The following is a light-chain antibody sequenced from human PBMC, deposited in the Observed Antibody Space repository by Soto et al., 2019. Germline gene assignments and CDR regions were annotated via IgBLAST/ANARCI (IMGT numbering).Light chain of an antibody. CDR1: QSTSNND. Sequence: EILLTQSPGTLSLSPGERATLSCRTSQSTSNNDLAWYQQKPGQAPRLLIYGASSRATGIPDRFRGSGSGTDFTLTISRLEPEDFAVYYCQQYGNSRTFGQGTKVDIK. V-gene: IGKV3-20*01. J-gene: IGKJ1*01. CDR2: GAS. CDR3: QQYGNSRT.